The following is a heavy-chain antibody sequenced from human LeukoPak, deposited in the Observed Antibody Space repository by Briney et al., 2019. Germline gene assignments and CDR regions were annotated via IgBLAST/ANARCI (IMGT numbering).Heavy chain of an antibody. V-gene: IGHV4-31*03. CDR1: GGSISSGGYY. J-gene: IGHJ3*02. Sequence: PSETLSLTCTVSGGSISSGGYYWSWIRQHPAKGLEWIGYIYYSGSTYYNPSLKSRVTISVDTSKNQFSLKLSSVTAADTAVYYCARGRYTVTSRAFDIWGQGTMVTVSS. D-gene: IGHD4-17*01. CDR2: IYYSGST. CDR3: ARGRYTVTSRAFDI.